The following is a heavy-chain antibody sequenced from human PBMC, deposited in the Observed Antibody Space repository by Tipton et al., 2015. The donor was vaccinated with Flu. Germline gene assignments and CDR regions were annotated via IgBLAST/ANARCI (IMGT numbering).Heavy chain of an antibody. CDR2: IYSNGGT. CDR3: ARNGGNYYGPFDY. V-gene: IGHV4-4*07. J-gene: IGHJ4*02. Sequence: TLSLTCTVSGGSISNYYWSWVRQPAGKGLEWIGRIYSNGGTNYNPSLKSRVTMSVDTSNNQFSLKVKSVTAADTAVYYCARNGGNYYGPFDYWGQGTLVTVSS. D-gene: IGHD1-26*01. CDR1: GGSISNYY.